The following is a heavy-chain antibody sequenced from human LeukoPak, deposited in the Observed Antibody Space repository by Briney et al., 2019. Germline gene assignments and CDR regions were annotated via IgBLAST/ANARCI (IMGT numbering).Heavy chain of an antibody. CDR1: GGSIINSSYY. J-gene: IGHJ6*03. Sequence: SETLSLTCTVSGGSIINSSYYWDWIRQTPGKGLEWVGTIYYSGSSFYNPSLKSRVAISVDTSKNQFSLRLSSVTAADTAVYYCARGGDSSSWYSVDYYYMDVWGKGTTVTVSS. D-gene: IGHD6-13*01. V-gene: IGHV4-39*07. CDR3: ARGGDSSSWYSVDYYYMDV. CDR2: IYYSGSS.